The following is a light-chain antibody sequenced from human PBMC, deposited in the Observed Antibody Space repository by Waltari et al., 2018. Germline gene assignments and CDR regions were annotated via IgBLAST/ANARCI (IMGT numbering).Light chain of an antibody. CDR2: DNN. J-gene: IGLJ2*01. CDR1: STNIGNNY. CDR3: GTWDSSLSAVV. V-gene: IGLV1-51*01. Sequence: QSVLTQPPSVSAAPGQKDTISCSGSSTNIGNNYIYWYQHLPGTAPKLLIYDNNKRPSGIPDRFSGSKSGTSATLGVTGLQTGDEADYYCGTWDSSLSAVVFGGGTKLTVL.